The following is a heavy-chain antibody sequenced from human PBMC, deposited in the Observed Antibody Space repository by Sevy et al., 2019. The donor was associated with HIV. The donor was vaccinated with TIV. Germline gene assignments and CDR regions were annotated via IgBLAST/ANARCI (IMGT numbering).Heavy chain of an antibody. CDR1: GGSIISGDYY. D-gene: IGHD4-17*01. CDR2: IHYTGST. CDR3: ARDEGDYGDKSYYYGMDV. J-gene: IGHJ6*02. Sequence: SETLSLTCSVSGGSIISGDYYLSWVRQPPGRGLEWIGYIHYTGSTDYNPSLESRVTISVDTSKNQFSLKLTSVTAADTVVYYCARDEGDYGDKSYYYGMDVWGRGTTVTVSS. V-gene: IGHV4-30-4*01.